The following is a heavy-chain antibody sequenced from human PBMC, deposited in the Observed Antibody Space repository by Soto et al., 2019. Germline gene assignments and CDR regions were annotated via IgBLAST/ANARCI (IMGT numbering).Heavy chain of an antibody. CDR3: ATAVRFLEWFPPNDY. D-gene: IGHD3-3*01. V-gene: IGHV1-24*01. CDR1: GYTLTELS. J-gene: IGHJ4*02. Sequence: ASVKVSCKVSGYTLTELSMHWVRQAPGKGLEWMGGFDPEDGETIYAQKFQGRVTMTEDTSTDTAYMELSSLRPEDTAVYYCATAVRFLEWFPPNDYWGQGTLVTVSS. CDR2: FDPEDGET.